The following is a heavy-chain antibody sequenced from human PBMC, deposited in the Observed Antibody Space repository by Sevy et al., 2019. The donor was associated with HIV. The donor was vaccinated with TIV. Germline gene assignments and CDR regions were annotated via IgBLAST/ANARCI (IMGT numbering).Heavy chain of an antibody. J-gene: IGHJ4*02. CDR2: ISPHNSDT. CDR1: GYTFNTYR. V-gene: IGHV1-18*01. D-gene: IGHD2-15*01. Sequence: ASVKVSCKASGYTFNTYRITWVRQAPGQGLEWMGWISPHNSDTKYSQKLQGRVTMITETSTSTAHMGLRSLRSDDTAVYYCARAYCSGGRCYSLAFWGQGTLVTVSS. CDR3: ARAYCSGGRCYSLAF.